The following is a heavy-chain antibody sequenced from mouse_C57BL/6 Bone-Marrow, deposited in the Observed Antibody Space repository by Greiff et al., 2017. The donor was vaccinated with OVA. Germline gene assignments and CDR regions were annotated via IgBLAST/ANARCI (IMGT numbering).Heavy chain of an antibody. J-gene: IGHJ1*03. V-gene: IGHV1-18*01. Sequence: VQLQQSGPELVKPGASVKIPCKASGYTFTDYNMDWVKQSHGKSLEWIGDINPNNGGTIYNQKFKGKATVTVDKSSSTAYMELRILTSEDTAVYYCARSELSYWYFDVWGTGTTVTVSS. CDR1: GYTFTDYN. CDR3: ARSELSYWYFDV. D-gene: IGHD4-1*01. CDR2: INPNNGGT.